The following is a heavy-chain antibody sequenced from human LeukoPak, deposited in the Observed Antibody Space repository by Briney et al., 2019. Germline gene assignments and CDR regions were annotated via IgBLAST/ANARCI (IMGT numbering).Heavy chain of an antibody. CDR2: IYYSGST. CDR1: GGSIGSYY. V-gene: IGHV4-59*01. D-gene: IGHD6-19*01. CDR3: AREAVAGAFDY. Sequence: PSETLSLTCTVSGGSIGSYYWSWIRQPPGKGLEWIGYIYYSGSTNYNPSLKSRVTISVDTSKNQFSLRPNSVTAADTAVYYCAREAVAGAFDYWGQGTLVTVSS. J-gene: IGHJ4*02.